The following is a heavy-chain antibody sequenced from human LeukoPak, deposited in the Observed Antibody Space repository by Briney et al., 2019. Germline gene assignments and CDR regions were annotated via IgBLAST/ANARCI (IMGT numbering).Heavy chain of an antibody. V-gene: IGHV4-61*02. D-gene: IGHD4-17*01. CDR3: AKVQNRYGDYVGEFDY. CDR2: IYTSGST. Sequence: SETLSLTCTVSGGSISSGSYYWSWIRQPAGKGLEWIGRIYTSGSTNYNPSLKSRVTISVDTSKNQFSLKLSSVTAADTAVYYCAKVQNRYGDYVGEFDYWGQGTLVTVSS. J-gene: IGHJ4*02. CDR1: GGSISSGSYY.